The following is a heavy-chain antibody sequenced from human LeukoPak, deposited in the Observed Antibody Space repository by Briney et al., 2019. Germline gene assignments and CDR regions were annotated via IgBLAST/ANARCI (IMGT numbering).Heavy chain of an antibody. V-gene: IGHV3-74*01. J-gene: IGHJ4*02. Sequence: SGGSLRLSCAASGFTFSNYWMHWVRHAPGKGLVWVSRINSDGLITNYADSVKGRFTVSRDNPKNTLYLQMNSLRVEDTAVYYCAKEYGDHQYYFDYWGQGTLVTVSS. CDR3: AKEYGDHQYYFDY. CDR2: INSDGLIT. D-gene: IGHD4-17*01. CDR1: GFTFSNYW.